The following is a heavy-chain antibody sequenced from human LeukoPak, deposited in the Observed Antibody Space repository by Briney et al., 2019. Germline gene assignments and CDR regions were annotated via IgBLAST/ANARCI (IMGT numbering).Heavy chain of an antibody. Sequence: ASVKVSCKASGYTFTGYYMHWVRQAPGQGLEWMGWINPNSGGINYAQKFQGRVTMTRDTSISTAYMELSRLRSDDTAVYYCARLLGTWNTFDYWGQGTLVTVSS. V-gene: IGHV1-2*02. CDR1: GYTFTGYY. D-gene: IGHD1/OR15-1a*01. J-gene: IGHJ4*02. CDR3: ARLLGTWNTFDY. CDR2: INPNSGGI.